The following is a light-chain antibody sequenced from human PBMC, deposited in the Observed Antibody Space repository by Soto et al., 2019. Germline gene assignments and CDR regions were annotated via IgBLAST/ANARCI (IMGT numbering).Light chain of an antibody. CDR3: QQYNTYST. CDR1: QSISSW. CDR2: DAS. V-gene: IGKV1-5*01. J-gene: IGKJ5*01. Sequence: DIQLTHCPSSLAASVGDRVTLTCRASQSISSWLAWYQQKPGKAPKLLIYDASSLESGPPSRFSGSGSGTEFTLTISRLEPDDSATYYRQQYNTYSTCGQGTQREIK.